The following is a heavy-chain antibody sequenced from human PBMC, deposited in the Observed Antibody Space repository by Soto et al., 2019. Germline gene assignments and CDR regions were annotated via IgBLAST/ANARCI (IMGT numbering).Heavy chain of an antibody. CDR1: GFTFNKYW. J-gene: IGHJ6*02. Sequence: EVQLVESGGGLVQPGGSLRLSCAASGFTFNKYWMNWVRQAPGKGLEWVANIQQVGSEKYYVDSVKGRFTISRDNADNNLYRPKNGLRAEDTAVHYRALGRTGLDVWGQGTTVTVSS. CDR3: ALGRTGLDV. V-gene: IGHV3-7*01. CDR2: IQQVGSEK. D-gene: IGHD7-27*01.